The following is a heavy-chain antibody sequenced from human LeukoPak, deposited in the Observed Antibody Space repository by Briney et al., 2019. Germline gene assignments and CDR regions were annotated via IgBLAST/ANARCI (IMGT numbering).Heavy chain of an antibody. Sequence: GGSLRLSCAASGFTFSSYAMHWVRQAPGKGLEWVAVISYDGSNKYYADSVKGRFTISRDNSKNTLYLQMNSLRAEDTAVYYCARARDSSGYYYFDYWGQGTLVTVSS. D-gene: IGHD3-22*01. CDR3: ARARDSSGYYYFDY. CDR2: ISYDGSNK. J-gene: IGHJ4*02. CDR1: GFTFSSYA. V-gene: IGHV3-30-3*01.